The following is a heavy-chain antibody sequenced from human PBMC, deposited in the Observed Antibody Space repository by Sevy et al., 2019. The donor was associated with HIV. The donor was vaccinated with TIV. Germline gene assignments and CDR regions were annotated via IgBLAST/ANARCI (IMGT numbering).Heavy chain of an antibody. J-gene: IGHJ4*02. CDR3: VGENACGRGYS. Sequence: SETLSLTCTVSGGSITSLYWGWIRQPPGKGLEWIANIYYIGNTNYNPSLKSRVTISLDTSKNQFSLRLSSVTAADTAIYYCVGENACGRGYSWGQGTLVTVSS. CDR2: IYYIGNT. D-gene: IGHD2-21*01. V-gene: IGHV4-59*08. CDR1: GGSITSLY.